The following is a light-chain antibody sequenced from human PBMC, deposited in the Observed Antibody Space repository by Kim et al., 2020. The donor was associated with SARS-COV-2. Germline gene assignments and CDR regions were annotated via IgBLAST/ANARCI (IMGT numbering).Light chain of an antibody. J-gene: IGLJ3*02. Sequence: SVSPGQKASITGAGDTLGNKFASWYQWKPGQSPILVIYQDTRRPSEIPERFAGSNSGSTATLTISGAQAMDEADYYCQAWDSNTAVFGGGTKLTVL. CDR2: QDT. CDR1: TLGNKF. CDR3: QAWDSNTAV. V-gene: IGLV3-1*01.